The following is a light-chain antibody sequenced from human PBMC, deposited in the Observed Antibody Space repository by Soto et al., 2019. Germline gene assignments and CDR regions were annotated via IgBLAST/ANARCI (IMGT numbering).Light chain of an antibody. Sequence: QSVLTQPASVSGSPGQSITISCTGTSSDVGGYNYVSWYQQHPGKAPKLMIYEVSNRPSGVSNRFSGSKSGNTASLTISGLQDEDAADYYCSSYTSSSTRVFGGGTKLTVL. CDR1: SSDVGGYNY. CDR3: SSYTSSSTRV. V-gene: IGLV2-14*01. J-gene: IGLJ3*02. CDR2: EVS.